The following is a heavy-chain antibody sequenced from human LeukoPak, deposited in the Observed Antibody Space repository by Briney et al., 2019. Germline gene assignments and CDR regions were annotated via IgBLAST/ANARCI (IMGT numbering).Heavy chain of an antibody. CDR1: GFTVSSNY. V-gene: IGHV3-66*02. CDR3: ARGIDY. Sequence: GGSLRLSCKVSGFTVSSNYMSWVRQAPGKGLEWVSIICSGGYTHYADSVKGRFAISRDSPKNTLYLQMNSLGAEDTAVYYCARGIDYWGQGTLVTVSS. J-gene: IGHJ4*02. CDR2: ICSGGYT.